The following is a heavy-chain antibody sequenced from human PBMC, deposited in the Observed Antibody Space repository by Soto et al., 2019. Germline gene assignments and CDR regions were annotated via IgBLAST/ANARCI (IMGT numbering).Heavy chain of an antibody. CDR2: IYYSGST. D-gene: IGHD3-22*01. V-gene: IGHV4-39*01. J-gene: IGHJ4*02. CDR3: AGHYYDSSGYYVSPYYFDY. CDR1: GGSINSDNYS. Sequence: SETLSLTCTVSGGSINSDNYSWGWIRQPPGKGLEWIGSIYYSGSTYYNPSLKSRVTMSVDTSKNQFSLKLSSVTAADTAVYFCAGHYYDSSGYYVSPYYFDYWGQGTPVTVSS.